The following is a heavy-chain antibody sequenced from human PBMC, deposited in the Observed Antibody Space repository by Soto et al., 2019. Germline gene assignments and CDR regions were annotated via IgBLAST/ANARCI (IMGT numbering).Heavy chain of an antibody. Sequence: AAVKGYCKAAGYAITGYYRHWGRQAPGQGLEWIGWINPNSGGTNYAQRFQGRVTMTRDTSISTAYMELSRLRSDDTAVYYCARGGLVVVVPAAMYLWFDPCAQGTLVTVSS. D-gene: IGHD2-2*01. V-gene: IGHV1-2*02. J-gene: IGHJ5*02. CDR3: ARGGLVVVVPAAMYLWFDP. CDR1: GYAITGYY. CDR2: INPNSGGT.